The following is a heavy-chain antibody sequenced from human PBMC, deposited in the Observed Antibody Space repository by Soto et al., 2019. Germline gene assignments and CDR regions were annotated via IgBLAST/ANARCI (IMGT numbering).Heavy chain of an antibody. CDR3: ARVGVTLTPRSYFNL. J-gene: IGHJ4*02. D-gene: IGHD4-17*01. V-gene: IGHV1-69*01. CDR1: GDTFNNYA. CDR2: IIPFFGTP. Sequence: QVQLVQSGAEVRQPGSSVRVSCKSSGDTFNNYAINWVRQAPGQGLEWVGGIIPFFGTPNYAESFQGRVTISAGVSTSTVYMTMSSLRSDDTAMYYCARVGVTLTPRSYFNLWGQGSPVTVSP.